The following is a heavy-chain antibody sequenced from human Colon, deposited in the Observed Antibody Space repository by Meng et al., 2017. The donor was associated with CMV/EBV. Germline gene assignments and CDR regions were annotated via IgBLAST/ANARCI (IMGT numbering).Heavy chain of an antibody. CDR2: ISPSGSGI. V-gene: IGHV3-11*04. Sequence: GESLRLSCAAYGFTFSDYYMSWIRQAPGKGLEWLSYISPSGSGIYYGESVKGRFTISRDNSKNTVYLHMESLRIEDTAVYYCARDGVTSRPLVGDGMDVWGQGTTVTVSS. J-gene: IGHJ6*02. CDR1: GFTFSDYY. CDR3: ARDGVTSRPLVGDGMDV. D-gene: IGHD1-26*01.